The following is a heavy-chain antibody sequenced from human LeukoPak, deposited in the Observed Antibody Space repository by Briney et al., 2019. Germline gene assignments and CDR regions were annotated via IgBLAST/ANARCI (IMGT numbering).Heavy chain of an antibody. V-gene: IGHV4-4*02. J-gene: IGHJ4*02. D-gene: IGHD3-10*01. CDR3: ARDHDYGSGSYYIS. CDR2: IYHSGST. Sequence: SGTLSLTCAVSGGSISGSNWWSWVRQPPGKGLEWIGEIYHSGSTNYNPSLKSRVTISVDKSKNQFSLKLSSVTAADTAVYYSARDHDYGSGSYYISWGQGTLVTVSS. CDR1: GGSISGSNW.